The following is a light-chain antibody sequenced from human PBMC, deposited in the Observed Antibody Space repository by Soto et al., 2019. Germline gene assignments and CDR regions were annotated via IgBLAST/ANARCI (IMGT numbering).Light chain of an antibody. CDR2: EVS. J-gene: IGLJ1*01. Sequence: QSALTQPASVSGSPGQSITISFTGTSGDIGAYNYVCWYQQQSGKAPKLIIYEVSYRPSGGSNRFSGSKTGNTASPTISGLQAEDEADYYCSSFTTSRAYVFGLGTKVTVL. CDR1: SGDIGAYNY. CDR3: SSFTTSRAYV. V-gene: IGLV2-14*01.